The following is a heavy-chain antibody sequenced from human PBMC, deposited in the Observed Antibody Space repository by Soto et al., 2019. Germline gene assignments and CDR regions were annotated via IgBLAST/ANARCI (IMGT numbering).Heavy chain of an antibody. V-gene: IGHV3-30*18. CDR1: GFTFSSYG. J-gene: IGHJ4*02. Sequence: PGGSLRLSCAASGFTFSSYGMHWVRQAPGKGLEWVAVISYDGSNKYYADSVKGRFTISRDNSKNTLYLQMNSLRAEDTAVYYCAKGKYYYDSSGYYGAVYFDYWGQGTLVTVSS. D-gene: IGHD3-22*01. CDR2: ISYDGSNK. CDR3: AKGKYYYDSSGYYGAVYFDY.